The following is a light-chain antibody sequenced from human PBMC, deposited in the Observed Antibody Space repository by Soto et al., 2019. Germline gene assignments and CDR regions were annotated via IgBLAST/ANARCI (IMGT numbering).Light chain of an antibody. CDR2: KAS. CDR3: QQYNTYWT. Sequence: DIQMTQSPSTLSASVGDRVTITCRASQSIGSWLAWYQQKPGKAPNLLIYKASSLESGVPSRFSGSGSGTEFTLTISSLQPDDFATYYCQQYNTYWTFGQGT. J-gene: IGKJ1*01. V-gene: IGKV1-5*03. CDR1: QSIGSW.